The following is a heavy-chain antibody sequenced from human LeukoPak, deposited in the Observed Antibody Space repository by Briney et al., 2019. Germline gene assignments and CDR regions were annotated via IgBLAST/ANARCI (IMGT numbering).Heavy chain of an antibody. J-gene: IGHJ6*02. Sequence: GGSLRLSCTASGFTFGGYAMSWVRQAPGKGLEWVGFIRSKAYGGTTEYAASVKGRFTISRDDSKSIAYLQMNSLKTEDTAVYYCTRSSTYYYYYYGMDVWGQGTTVTVSS. CDR2: IRSKAYGGTT. V-gene: IGHV3-49*04. CDR3: TRSSTYYYYYYGMDV. D-gene: IGHD6-6*01. CDR1: GFTFGGYA.